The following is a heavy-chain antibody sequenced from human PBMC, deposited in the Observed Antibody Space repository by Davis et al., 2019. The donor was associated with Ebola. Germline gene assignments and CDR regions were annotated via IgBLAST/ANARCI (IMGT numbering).Heavy chain of an antibody. J-gene: IGHJ5*01. CDR2: IHHIGGT. CDR3: ARKPARWENWFDS. V-gene: IGHV4-34*01. D-gene: IGHD2-2*01. CDR1: GFIFSSYW. Sequence: GSLRLSCAASGFIFSSYWMSWVRQAPGKGLEWIGEIHHIGGTTYNPSLKSRVTISVDSSKNQFSLKLTSVTAADTAVYYCARKPARWENWFDSWGQGTLVTVSS.